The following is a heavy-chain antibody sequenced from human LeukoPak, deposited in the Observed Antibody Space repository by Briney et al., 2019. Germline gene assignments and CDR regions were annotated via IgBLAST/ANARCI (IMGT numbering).Heavy chain of an antibody. CDR3: ARVGSGWRPYYFDY. Sequence: SQTLSLTCTVSGDSISSGDYYWSWIRQPAGKGLEWIGRISSSGSTNYNPSLKSRVTISVDTSKNQFSLKLSSVTAADTAVYYCARVGSGWRPYYFDYWGQGTLVTVSS. D-gene: IGHD6-19*01. J-gene: IGHJ4*02. CDR2: ISSSGST. CDR1: GDSISSGDYY. V-gene: IGHV4-61*02.